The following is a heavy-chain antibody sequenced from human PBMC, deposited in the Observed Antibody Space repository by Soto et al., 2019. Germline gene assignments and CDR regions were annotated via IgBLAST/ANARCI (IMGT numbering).Heavy chain of an antibody. Sequence: QVQLVESGGGVVQPGRSLRLSCAASGFTFSSYGMHWVRQAPGKGLEWVAVISYDGSNKYYADSVKGRFTISRDNSENTLYLQMNSLRAEDTAVYYCAKDWTWFGEFIEQDYYYGMDVWGQGTTVTVSS. CDR1: GFTFSSYG. CDR2: ISYDGSNK. D-gene: IGHD3-10*01. CDR3: AKDWTWFGEFIEQDYYYGMDV. V-gene: IGHV3-30*18. J-gene: IGHJ6*02.